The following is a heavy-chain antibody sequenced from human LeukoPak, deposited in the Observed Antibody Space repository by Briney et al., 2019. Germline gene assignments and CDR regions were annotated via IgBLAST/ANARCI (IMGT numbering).Heavy chain of an antibody. CDR2: ISSNGGST. CDR3: AKGQLLDQRAFDI. D-gene: IGHD2-2*01. V-gene: IGHV3-64*01. Sequence: PGGSLRLSCAASGFTFSSYAMHWVRQAPGKGLEYVSAISSNGGSTYYANSVKGRFTISRDNSKNTLYLQMGSLRAEDMAVYYCAKGQLLDQRAFDIWGQGTMVTVSS. CDR1: GFTFSSYA. J-gene: IGHJ3*02.